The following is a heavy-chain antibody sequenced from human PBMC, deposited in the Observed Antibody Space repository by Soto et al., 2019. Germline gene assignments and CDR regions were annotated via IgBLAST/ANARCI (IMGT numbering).Heavy chain of an antibody. Sequence: SQTLSLTCAMSGDSVSSNSAAWNWIRQSPSRGLEWLGRTYYRSKWYNDYAVSVKSRITINPDTSKNQFSLQLNSVTPEDTAVYYCAREVWQWLCVDWFGPWGQGTLVTVSS. CDR1: GDSVSSNSAA. CDR2: TYYRSKWYN. D-gene: IGHD6-19*01. J-gene: IGHJ5*01. V-gene: IGHV6-1*01. CDR3: AREVWQWLCVDWFGP.